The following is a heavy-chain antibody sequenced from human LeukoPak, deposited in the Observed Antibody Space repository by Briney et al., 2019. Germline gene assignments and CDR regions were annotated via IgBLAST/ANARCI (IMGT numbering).Heavy chain of an antibody. J-gene: IGHJ5*02. D-gene: IGHD4-17*01. CDR2: ISSSGSTI. CDR3: ARASGRLRLSWFDP. Sequence: GGSLRLSCAASGFTFSSYWMSWVRQAPGKGLEWVSYISSSGSTIYYADSVKGRFTISRDNAKNSLYLQMNSLRAEDTAVYYCARASGRLRLSWFDPWGQGTLVTVSS. CDR1: GFTFSSYW. V-gene: IGHV3-48*04.